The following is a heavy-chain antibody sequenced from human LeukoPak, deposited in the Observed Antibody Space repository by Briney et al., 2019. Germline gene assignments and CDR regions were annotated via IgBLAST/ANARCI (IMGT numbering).Heavy chain of an antibody. Sequence: PGGSLRLSCAASGFIVSNNDMSWVRHAPGKGLEWVSLIYSGGRTYYADSVKGRFTISRDNSKNTLYLQMNSLRGEDTAVYYCARGCFYDRSPYCPFDYWGQGTLVTVSS. J-gene: IGHJ4*02. CDR1: GFIVSNND. CDR2: IYSGGRT. CDR3: ARGCFYDRSPYCPFDY. D-gene: IGHD3-22*01. V-gene: IGHV3-53*01.